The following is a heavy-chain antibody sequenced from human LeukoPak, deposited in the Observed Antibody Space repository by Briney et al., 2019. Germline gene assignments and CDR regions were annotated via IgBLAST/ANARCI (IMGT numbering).Heavy chain of an antibody. J-gene: IGHJ3*02. V-gene: IGHV3-33*01. CDR3: ARALRAPQPDILTGHDAFDI. CDR1: GFTFSSYG. D-gene: IGHD3-9*01. Sequence: PGRSLRLSCAASGFTFSSYGMHWVRQAPGKGLEWVAVIWYDGSNKYYADSVKGRFTISRDNAKNSLYLQMNSLRAEDTAVYYCARALRAPQPDILTGHDAFDIWGQGTMVTVSS. CDR2: IWYDGSNK.